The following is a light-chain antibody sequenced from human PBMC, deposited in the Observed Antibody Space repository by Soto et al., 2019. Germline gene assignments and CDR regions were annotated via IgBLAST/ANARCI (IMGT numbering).Light chain of an antibody. CDR2: KAS. V-gene: IGKV1-5*03. J-gene: IGKJ1*01. CDR3: QQSWT. Sequence: DIQMTQSPSTLSAYVGDRVTITCRASQSISSWLAWYQQKPGKAPKLLIYKASSLESGVPSRFSGSGSGTEFTLTISSLQPDDFATYYCQQSWTFGQGTKVEIQ. CDR1: QSISSW.